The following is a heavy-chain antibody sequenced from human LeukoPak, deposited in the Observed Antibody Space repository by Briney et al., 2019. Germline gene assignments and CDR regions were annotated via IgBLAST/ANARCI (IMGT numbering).Heavy chain of an antibody. D-gene: IGHD6-19*01. CDR3: ARAQQWLAPILDY. CDR1: GLTFSSYA. Sequence: PGRSLRLSCAASGLTFSSYAMHWVRQAPGKGLEWVAVISYDGSNKYYADSVKGRFTISRDNSKNTLYLQMNSLRAEDTAVYYCARAQQWLAPILDYWGQGTLVTVSS. J-gene: IGHJ4*02. CDR2: ISYDGSNK. V-gene: IGHV3-30*04.